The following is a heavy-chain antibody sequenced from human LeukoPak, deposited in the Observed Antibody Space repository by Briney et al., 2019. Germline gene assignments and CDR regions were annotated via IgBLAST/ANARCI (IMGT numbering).Heavy chain of an antibody. CDR1: GYMFLRNY. D-gene: IGHD1-26*01. Sequence: GASVKVSCKASGYMFLRNYIHWVRQAPGQELEWMGWINPNSGATKYAEKFQGRVTLTRDTSVTTVYMDLSRLKTDDTALYYCARRRIVGSNWFDPWGQGTRVTVSA. V-gene: IGHV1-2*02. CDR2: INPNSGAT. J-gene: IGHJ5*02. CDR3: ARRRIVGSNWFDP.